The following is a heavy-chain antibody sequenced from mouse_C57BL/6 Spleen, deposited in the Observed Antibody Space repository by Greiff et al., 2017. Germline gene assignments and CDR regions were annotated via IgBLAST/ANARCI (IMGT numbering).Heavy chain of an antibody. Sequence: VQLQQSGPELVKPGASVKISCKASGYTFTDYYMNWVKQSHGKSLEWIGDINPNNGGTSYNQKFKGKATLTVDKSSSTAYMELRSLTSEDSAVYYCARTGGVYFDYWGQGTTLTVSS. CDR3: ARTGGVYFDY. CDR1: GYTFTDYY. CDR2: INPNNGGT. J-gene: IGHJ2*01. V-gene: IGHV1-26*01.